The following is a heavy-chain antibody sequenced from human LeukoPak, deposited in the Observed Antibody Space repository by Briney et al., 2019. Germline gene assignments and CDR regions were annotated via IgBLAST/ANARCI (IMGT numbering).Heavy chain of an antibody. D-gene: IGHD3-22*01. V-gene: IGHV3-23*01. CDR3: AKRGVVIRVILVGFHKEAYYFDS. CDR1: GITLSNYG. J-gene: IGHJ4*02. Sequence: GGSLRLSCAVSGITLSNYGMSWVRQAPGKGLEWVAGISGSGGSTSYANSVKGRFTISRDNPRNTLYLQMNSLRAEDTAVYFCAKRGVVIRVILVGFHKEAYYFDSWGQGALVTVSS. CDR2: ISGSGGST.